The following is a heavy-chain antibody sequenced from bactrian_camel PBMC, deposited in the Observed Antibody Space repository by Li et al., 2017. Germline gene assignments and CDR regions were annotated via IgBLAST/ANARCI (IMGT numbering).Heavy chain of an antibody. J-gene: IGHJ4*01. CDR3: AARGPYCYTKLSARDSTY. D-gene: IGHD2*01. Sequence: QVQLVESGGGSVQAGGSLRLSCEDVGYSFCTYDMSWYRQSPGKEREFLSSIDRDGTTTYTNSVKGRLTISHDNAKNTAYLQMNSLQPGDTAMYYCAARGPYCYTKLSARDSTYWGQGTQVTVS. V-gene: IGHV3S53*01. CDR1: GYSFCTYD. CDR2: IDRDGTT.